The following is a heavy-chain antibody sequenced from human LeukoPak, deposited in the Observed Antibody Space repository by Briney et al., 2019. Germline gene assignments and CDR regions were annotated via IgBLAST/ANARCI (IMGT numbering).Heavy chain of an antibody. CDR1: GFTFSSYA. V-gene: IGHV3-23*01. J-gene: IGHJ6*02. CDR3: AREGGYSYGSHYYYYYGMDV. D-gene: IGHD5-18*01. Sequence: GGSLRLSCAASGFTFSSYAMSWVRQAPGKGLEWVSAISGSGGSTYYADSVKGRFTISRDNSKNSLYLQMNSLRAEDTAVYYCAREGGYSYGSHYYYYYGMDVWGQGTTVTVSS. CDR2: ISGSGGST.